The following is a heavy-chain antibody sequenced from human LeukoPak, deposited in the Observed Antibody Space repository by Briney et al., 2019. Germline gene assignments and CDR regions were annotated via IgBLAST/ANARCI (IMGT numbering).Heavy chain of an antibody. CDR2: INPNSGGT. CDR1: GYTFTGYY. D-gene: IGHD2-15*01. CDR3: AVPEVVVAASGYDGAFDI. J-gene: IGHJ3*02. V-gene: IGHV1-2*02. Sequence: ASVKVSCKASGYTFTGYYMHWVRQAPGQGLEWMGWINPNSGGTNYAQKFQGRVTMTRDTSISTAYMELSRLRSDDTAVYYCAVPEVVVAASGYDGAFDIWGQGTMVTVSS.